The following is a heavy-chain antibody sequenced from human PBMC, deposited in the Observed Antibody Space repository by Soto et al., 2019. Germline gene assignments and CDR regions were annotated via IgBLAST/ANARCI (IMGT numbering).Heavy chain of an antibody. D-gene: IGHD2-2*01. CDR2: IYYSGST. CDR3: ARQSGSRCGSTSCYEDYYYYYYMDD. CDR1: GGSISRHTYY. J-gene: IGHJ6*03. V-gene: IGHV4-39*01. Sequence: SETLSLTCTVSGGSISRHTYYWGWIRQPPGKGLEWIGSIYYSGSTNYNPSLKSRVTISVDTSKDQFSLKLSSVTAADTAVYYCARQSGSRCGSTSCYEDYYYYYYMDDWGKGTTVTVSS.